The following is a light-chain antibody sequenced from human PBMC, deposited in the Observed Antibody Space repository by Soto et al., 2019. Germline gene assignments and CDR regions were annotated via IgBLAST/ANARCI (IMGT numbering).Light chain of an antibody. CDR1: QSVSSSY. CDR3: QQYGSSHLP. V-gene: IGKV3-20*01. J-gene: IGKJ4*01. CDR2: GAS. Sequence: EIVLTQSPGTLSLSPGERATLSCRANQSVSSSYLAWYQQKVGQAPRLLISGASSRATGIPDRFSGSGSGTDFSLTISRLEPEDFAVYYCQQYGSSHLPFGGGTKVDIK.